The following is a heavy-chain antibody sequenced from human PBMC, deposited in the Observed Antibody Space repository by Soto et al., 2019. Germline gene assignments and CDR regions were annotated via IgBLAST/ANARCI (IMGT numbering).Heavy chain of an antibody. D-gene: IGHD3-10*01. CDR1: GGSISSYY. J-gene: IGHJ6*02. V-gene: IGHV4-4*07. Sequence: SETLSLTCTVSGGSISSYYWSWIRQPAGKGLEWIERIYTSGSTNYNPSLKSRVTMSVDTSKNQFSLKLSSVTAADTAVYYCAREMALLWFGELSNNYYYGMDVWGQGTTVTVSS. CDR3: AREMALLWFGELSNNYYYGMDV. CDR2: IYTSGST.